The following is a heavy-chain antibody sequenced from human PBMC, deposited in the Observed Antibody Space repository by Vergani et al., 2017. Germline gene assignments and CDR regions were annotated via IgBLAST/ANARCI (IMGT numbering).Heavy chain of an antibody. CDR2: INPNSGGT. D-gene: IGHD2-2*01. CDR1: GYTFTSYY. J-gene: IGHJ5*02. V-gene: IGHV1-2*02. Sequence: QVQLVQSGAEVKKPGASVKVSCKASGYTFTSYYMHWVRQAPGQGLEWMGWINPNSGGTNYAQKFQGRVTMTRDTSISTAYMELSRLRSDDTAVYYCARDRYCSSTSCYETNWFDPWGQGTLVTVSS. CDR3: ARDRYCSSTSCYETNWFDP.